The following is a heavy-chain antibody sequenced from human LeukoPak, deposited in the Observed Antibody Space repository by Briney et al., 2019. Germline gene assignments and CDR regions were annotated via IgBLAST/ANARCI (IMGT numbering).Heavy chain of an antibody. CDR3: ARVDSSGWYGVSLYYYGMDV. CDR2: IKQDGSEK. D-gene: IGHD6-19*01. J-gene: IGHJ6*02. CDR1: GFTFSSYW. V-gene: IGHV3-7*01. Sequence: GGSLRLSCAASGFTFSSYWMSWVRQAPGKGLEWVANIKQDGSEKYYVDSVKGRLTISRDNAKNSLYLQMNSLRAEDTAVYYGARVDSSGWYGVSLYYYGMDVWGQGTTVTVSS.